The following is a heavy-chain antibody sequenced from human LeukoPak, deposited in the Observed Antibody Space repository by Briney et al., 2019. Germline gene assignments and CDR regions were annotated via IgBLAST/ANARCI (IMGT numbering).Heavy chain of an antibody. CDR3: ARALRYCSGGSCLQDAFDI. J-gene: IGHJ3*02. D-gene: IGHD2-15*01. CDR2: INPNSGGT. V-gene: IGHV1-2*02. CDR1: GYTFTGYY. Sequence: ASVKVSCKASGYTFTGYYMNWVRQAPGQGLEWMGWINPNSGGTNYAQKFQGRVTMTRDTSISTAYMELSRLRSDDTAVYYCARALRYCSGGSCLQDAFDIWGQGTMVTVSS.